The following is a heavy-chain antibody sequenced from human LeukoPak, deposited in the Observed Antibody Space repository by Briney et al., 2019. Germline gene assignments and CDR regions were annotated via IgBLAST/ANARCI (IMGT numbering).Heavy chain of an antibody. CDR3: ARLGRLVPTF. CDR2: IKQDGSDK. V-gene: IGHV3-7*05. J-gene: IGHJ6*02. Sequence: PGGSLRLSCAASAFTFSSFWMSWVRQAPGKGREWVANIKQDGSDKYYVDSVKGRFTISRDNAKNSLYLQMNSLRVEDTAIYYCARLGRLVPTFWGQGTTVTVSS. CDR1: AFTFSSFW. D-gene: IGHD2-2*01.